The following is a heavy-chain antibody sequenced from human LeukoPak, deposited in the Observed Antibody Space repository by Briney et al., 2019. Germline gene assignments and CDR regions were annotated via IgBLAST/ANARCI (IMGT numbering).Heavy chain of an antibody. Sequence: GASVKVSCKASGYTFTGYYMHWVRQAPGQGLEWMGWINPNSGGTNYAQKFQGRVTMTRDTSIGTAYMELSRLRSDDTAVYYCARADGYCSGGSCYGGRFDPWGQGTLVTVSS. CDR2: INPNSGGT. D-gene: IGHD2-15*01. CDR1: GYTFTGYY. J-gene: IGHJ5*02. CDR3: ARADGYCSGGSCYGGRFDP. V-gene: IGHV1-2*02.